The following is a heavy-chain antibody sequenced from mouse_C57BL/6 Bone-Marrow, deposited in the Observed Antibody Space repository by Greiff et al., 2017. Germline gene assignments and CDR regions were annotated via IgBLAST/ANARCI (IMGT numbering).Heavy chain of an antibody. CDR2: ISSGGSYT. CDR3: ARKGMIATDWFAY. D-gene: IGHD1-1*01. Sequence: EVHLVESGGDLVKPGGSLKLSCAASGFTFSSYGMSWVRQTPDKRLEWVATISSGGSYTYYPDSVKGRFTISRDNAKNTLYLQMSSLKSEDTAMYYCARKGMIATDWFAYWGQGTLVTVSA. J-gene: IGHJ3*01. V-gene: IGHV5-6*01. CDR1: GFTFSSYG.